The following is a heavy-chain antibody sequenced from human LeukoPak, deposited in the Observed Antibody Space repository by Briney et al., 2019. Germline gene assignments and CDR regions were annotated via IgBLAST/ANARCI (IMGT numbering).Heavy chain of an antibody. J-gene: IGHJ4*02. V-gene: IGHV3-21*01. Sequence: PGGSLRLSCAASGFTFSSYSMNWVRQAPGKGLEWVSSISSSSSHIYYADSVKGRFTISRDNAKNSLYLQMNSLRAEDTAVYYCARDAAEAGIAVAGDFDYWGQGTLVTVSS. CDR3: ARDAAEAGIAVAGDFDY. CDR1: GFTFSSYS. CDR2: ISSSSSHI. D-gene: IGHD6-19*01.